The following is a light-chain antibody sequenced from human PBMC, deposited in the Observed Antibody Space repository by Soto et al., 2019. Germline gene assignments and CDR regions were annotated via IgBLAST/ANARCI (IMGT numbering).Light chain of an antibody. Sequence: EIVLTPSPGTLSLSPGERATLSCRASQSVRSNLAWYQQTPGQAPRLLIYGASTRATGIPARFSGSGSGTEFTLTISSLQSEDFAVYYCQQYNNWPRTFGQGTRLEIK. CDR1: QSVRSN. V-gene: IGKV3-15*01. CDR2: GAS. J-gene: IGKJ5*01. CDR3: QQYNNWPRT.